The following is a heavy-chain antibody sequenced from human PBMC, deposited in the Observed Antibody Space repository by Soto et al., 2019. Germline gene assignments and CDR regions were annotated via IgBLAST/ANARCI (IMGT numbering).Heavy chain of an antibody. D-gene: IGHD3-10*01. J-gene: IGHJ4*02. Sequence: QVQLVQSGAEVKKPGASVKVSCRPSGYTFTAYYIHWGRQAPGQGLEWIGWDDPNSGGTRDAQNFQGRVTMTRDTSTSTVYMELNWLRSDDTALYYCARDNYGPLDYWGQGTLVTVSS. V-gene: IGHV1-2*02. CDR2: DDPNSGGT. CDR3: ARDNYGPLDY. CDR1: GYTFTAYY.